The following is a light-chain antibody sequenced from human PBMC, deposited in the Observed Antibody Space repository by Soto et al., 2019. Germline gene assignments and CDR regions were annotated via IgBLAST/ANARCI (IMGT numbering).Light chain of an antibody. CDR1: QSVSGNY. J-gene: IGKJ2*01. CDR2: LAS. CDR3: HQYGDAPQT. Sequence: NVLAQSPGTLSLSPGERATLSCRASQSVSGNYFAWYQQKPGQAPRLLIYLASTRANGIPDRFSGSGSGTDSTLSISRLEPEDSAVYYCHQYGDAPQTFGQGTKLEIK. V-gene: IGKV3-20*01.